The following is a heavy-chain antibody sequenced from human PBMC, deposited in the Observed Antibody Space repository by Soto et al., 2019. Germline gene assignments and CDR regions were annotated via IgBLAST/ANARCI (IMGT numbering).Heavy chain of an antibody. V-gene: IGHV1-69*06. J-gene: IGHJ4*02. CDR3: ARAIKRWEVNYYFDF. CDR1: GSTFNNFA. CDR2: IVVDSNTA. Sequence: QVVLLQSGAEVKAPGSSVRVSCQVSGSTFNNFAFSWVRQAPGHGPEWMGGIVVDSNTAEYSQRFQDRVTITAETSTDSLYMELGSLTFEDTAVYYCARAIKRWEVNYYFDFWGQGTLVTVSS. D-gene: IGHD1-26*01.